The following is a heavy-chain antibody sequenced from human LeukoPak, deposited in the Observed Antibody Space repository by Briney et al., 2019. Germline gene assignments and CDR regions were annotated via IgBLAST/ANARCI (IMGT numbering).Heavy chain of an antibody. CDR2: INWNGGST. Sequence: GGSLRLSCAASGFTFSTYSMNWVRQAAGKGLEWVSGINWNGGSTGYADSVKGRFTISRDNAKNSLYLQMNSLRAEDTALYYCARLRSPVYYYYYMDVWGKGTTVTVSS. D-gene: IGHD4-17*01. CDR3: ARLRSPVYYYYYMDV. V-gene: IGHV3-20*04. J-gene: IGHJ6*03. CDR1: GFTFSTYS.